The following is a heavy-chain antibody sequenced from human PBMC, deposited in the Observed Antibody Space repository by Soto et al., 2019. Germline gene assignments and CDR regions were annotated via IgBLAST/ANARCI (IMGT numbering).Heavy chain of an antibody. Sequence: QVQLQESGPGLVKPSQTLSLTCTVSGGSITSDYSCWSWIRQPPGEGLEWIGHIFDSGTTYTNPFLSSHAALPLGASKNLFALTPGSATAADTAVYYCARGPSGDRVHYWGQGALVTVSS. CDR2: IFDSGTT. D-gene: IGHD7-27*01. CDR3: ARGPSGDRVHY. CDR1: GGSITSDYSC. J-gene: IGHJ4*02. V-gene: IGHV4-30-4*01.